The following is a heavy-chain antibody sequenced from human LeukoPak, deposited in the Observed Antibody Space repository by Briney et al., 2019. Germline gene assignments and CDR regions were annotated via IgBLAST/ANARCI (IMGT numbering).Heavy chain of an antibody. CDR2: IYYSGST. CDR3: ARDRGTAMVRCFDY. V-gene: IGHV4-39*07. Sequence: TLETLSLTCTVSGGSISSSSYYWGWIRQPPGKGLEWIGSIYYSGSTYYNPSLKSRVTISVDTSKNQFSLKLSSVTAADTAVYYCARDRGTAMVRCFDYWGQGTLVTVSS. CDR1: GGSISSSSYY. D-gene: IGHD5-18*01. J-gene: IGHJ4*02.